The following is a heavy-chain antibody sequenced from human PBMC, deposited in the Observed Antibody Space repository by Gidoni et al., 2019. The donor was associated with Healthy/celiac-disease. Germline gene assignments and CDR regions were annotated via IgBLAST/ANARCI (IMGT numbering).Heavy chain of an antibody. J-gene: IGHJ4*02. CDR3: ARIGGVGG. V-gene: IGHV1-46*01. Sequence: QVQLVQSGAEVKKPGASVKVSCKASGYTFTSYYMHWVRQAPGQGLEWMGIINPSVGITSYARNSQGRVPMPRNTPTSTFYMELSSLGSEDTALYYCARIGGVGGWGQGTLVTVSS. CDR1: GYTFTSYY. D-gene: IGHD1-26*01. CDR2: INPSVGIT.